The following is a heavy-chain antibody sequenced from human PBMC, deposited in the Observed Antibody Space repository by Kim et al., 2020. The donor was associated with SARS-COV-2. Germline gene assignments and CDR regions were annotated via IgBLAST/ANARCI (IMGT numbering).Heavy chain of an antibody. CDR2: ISGSGGST. J-gene: IGHJ4*02. V-gene: IGHV3-23*01. CDR3: AKNCTIIAAAGTYDY. D-gene: IGHD6-13*01. Sequence: GGSLRLSCAASGFTFSSYAMSWVRQAPGKGLEWVSAISGSGGSTYYADSVKGRFTISRDNSKITLYRQMNSVSAENTAVYDCAKNCTIIAAAGTYDYWGQGALVTVSS. CDR1: GFTFSSYA.